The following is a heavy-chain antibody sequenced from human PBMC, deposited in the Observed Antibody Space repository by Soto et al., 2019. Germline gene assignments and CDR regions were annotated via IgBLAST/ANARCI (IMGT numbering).Heavy chain of an antibody. D-gene: IGHD3-10*01. CDR2: ISGSGGST. J-gene: IGHJ5*02. V-gene: IGHV3-23*01. CDR3: AKDRRVTMVRGVIPGRFDP. CDR1: GFTVSNNY. Sequence: PGGSLRLSCAVSGFTVSNNYMSWVRQAPGKGLEGVSVISGSGGSTYYADSVKGRFTISRDNSKNTLYLQMNSLRAEDTAVYYCAKDRRVTMVRGVIPGRFDPWGQGTLVTVSS.